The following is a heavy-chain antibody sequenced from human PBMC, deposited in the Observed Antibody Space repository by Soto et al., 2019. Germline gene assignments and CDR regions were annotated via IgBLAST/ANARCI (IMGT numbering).Heavy chain of an antibody. CDR3: ARSGYFDWLSPNWFDP. CDR2: ISAYNGNT. D-gene: IGHD3-9*01. Sequence: ASVKVSCKASGYTFTSYGISWVRQAPGQGLEWMGWISAYNGNTNYAQKLQGRVTMTTDTSTSTAYMELRSLRSDDTAVYYRARSGYFDWLSPNWFDPWGQGTLVTVSS. J-gene: IGHJ5*02. V-gene: IGHV1-18*01. CDR1: GYTFTSYG.